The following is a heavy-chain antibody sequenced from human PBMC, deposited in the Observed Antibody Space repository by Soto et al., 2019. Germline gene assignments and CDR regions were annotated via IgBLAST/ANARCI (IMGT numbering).Heavy chain of an antibody. J-gene: IGHJ5*02. V-gene: IGHV4-30-4*01. CDR1: GDSIYGGNHY. CDR3: ARWTDNQGFDP. D-gene: IGHD1-1*01. CDR2: IYYTGSN. Sequence: QVQLQESGPGLVKPSQTLSLTCTVSGDSIYGGNHYWSWIRQSPGKGLEWIGYIYYTGSNYYSPSFRGRVSISIDTSKNQFTLNVTSVTAADTAVYYCARWTDNQGFDPWGQGTMVTVSS.